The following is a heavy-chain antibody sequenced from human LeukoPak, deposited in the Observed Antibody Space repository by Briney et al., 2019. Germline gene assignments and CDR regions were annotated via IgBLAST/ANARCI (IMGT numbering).Heavy chain of an antibody. CDR3: ARSRGIQLWSDLDY. V-gene: IGHV1-18*01. CDR1: GYTFTSYG. J-gene: IGHJ4*02. Sequence: ASVKVSCKASGYTFTSYGISWVRQAPGQGLEWMGWISAYNGNTNYAQKLQGRVTMTTDTSTSTAYMELRSLRSDDTAVYYCARSRGIQLWSDLDYWGQGTLVTVSS. CDR2: ISAYNGNT. D-gene: IGHD5-18*01.